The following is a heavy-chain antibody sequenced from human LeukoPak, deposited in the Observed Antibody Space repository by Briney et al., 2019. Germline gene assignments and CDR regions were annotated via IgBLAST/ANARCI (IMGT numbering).Heavy chain of an antibody. CDR3: TTRRQDGC. Sequence: GGSLRLSCVASGFTFSDAWMSWVRQAPGKGLEWVGRVKSKIDGGTIDYAAPVKGRFTISRDDSRNTLYLQMNSLKTEDTAVYYCTTRRQDGCWGQGTLVTVS. J-gene: IGHJ4*02. CDR1: GFTFSDAW. V-gene: IGHV3-15*01. D-gene: IGHD6-25*01. CDR2: VKSKIDGGTI.